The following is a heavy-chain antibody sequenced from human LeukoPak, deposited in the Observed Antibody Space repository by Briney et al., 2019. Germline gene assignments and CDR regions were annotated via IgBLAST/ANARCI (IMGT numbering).Heavy chain of an antibody. CDR1: GFTFSSYW. CDR3: ARALRLVGATPLGDFFDY. CDR2: IKQDGSEK. D-gene: IGHD1-26*01. Sequence: PGGSLRLSCAASGFTFSSYWMSWVRQAPGKGLEWVANIKQDGSEKYYVDSVKGRFTISRDNAKNSLYLQMNSLRAEDTAVYYCARALRLVGATPLGDFFDYWGQGTLVTVSS. J-gene: IGHJ4*02. V-gene: IGHV3-7*01.